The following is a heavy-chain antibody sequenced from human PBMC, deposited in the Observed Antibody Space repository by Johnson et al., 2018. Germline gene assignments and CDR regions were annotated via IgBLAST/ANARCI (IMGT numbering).Heavy chain of an antibody. CDR2: IWYDGSEK. D-gene: IGHD6-19*01. Sequence: QVQLVESGGGVVQPGTSLRLSCEASGFTFSNYGMHWVRQAPGKGLEWVAVIWYDGSEKYYADSVKGRFIISRENSKNTVYLQMNSLKVEDTAGYYCTAKDSGSDWCDNYWGQGTLVTVSS. J-gene: IGHJ4*02. CDR3: TAKDSGSDWCDNY. V-gene: IGHV3-33*01. CDR1: GFTFSNYG.